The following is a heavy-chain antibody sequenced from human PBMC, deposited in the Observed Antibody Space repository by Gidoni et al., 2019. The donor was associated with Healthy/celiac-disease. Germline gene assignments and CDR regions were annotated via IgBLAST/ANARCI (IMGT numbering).Heavy chain of an antibody. CDR1: GFTFSRYW. Sequence: EVQLVESGGGLVQPGGSLRLSCAASGFTFSRYWMSWVRQAPGKGLEWVANIKEDGSEKYYVDSVKGRFTISRDNAKNSLYLQMSSLRAEDTAVYYCARARYCSSSSCYWGQGTLVTVSS. J-gene: IGHJ4*02. CDR2: IKEDGSEK. CDR3: ARARYCSSSSCY. V-gene: IGHV3-7*01. D-gene: IGHD2-2*01.